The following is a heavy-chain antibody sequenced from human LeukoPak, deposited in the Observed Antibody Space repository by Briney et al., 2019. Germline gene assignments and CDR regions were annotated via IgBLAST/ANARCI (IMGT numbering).Heavy chain of an antibody. CDR3: ARDRRCSGGSCYSSWFDP. CDR2: IYYSGST. CDR1: GGSVSSGSYY. V-gene: IGHV4-61*01. J-gene: IGHJ5*02. D-gene: IGHD2-15*01. Sequence: SETLSLTCTVSGGSVSSGSYYWSWIRQPPGKGLEWIGYIYYSGSTNYNPSLKSRVTILVDTSKNQFSLKLSSVTAADTAVYYCARDRRCSGGSCYSSWFDPWGQGTLVTVSS.